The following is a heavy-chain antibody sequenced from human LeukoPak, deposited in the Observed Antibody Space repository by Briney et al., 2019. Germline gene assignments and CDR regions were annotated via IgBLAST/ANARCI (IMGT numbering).Heavy chain of an antibody. D-gene: IGHD6-13*01. CDR2: ISGSSSYT. CDR1: GFTVSSNY. J-gene: IGHJ5*02. CDR3: ARTLVAAPGSKGGP. Sequence: GGSLRLSCAASGFTVSSNYMSWVRQAPGKGLEWVSYISGSSSYTDYADSVKGRFTISRDNAKNSLYLQMNSLRVEDTAVYYCARTLVAAPGSKGGPWGQGTLVTVSS. V-gene: IGHV3-11*03.